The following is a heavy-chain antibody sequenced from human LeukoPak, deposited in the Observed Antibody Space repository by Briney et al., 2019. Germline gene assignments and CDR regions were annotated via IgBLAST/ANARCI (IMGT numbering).Heavy chain of an antibody. V-gene: IGHV1-69*04. D-gene: IGHD2-21*02. Sequence: SVKVSCKASGGTFSSYAISWARQAPGQGLEWMGRIIPILGIANYAQKFQGRVTITADKSTSTAYMELSSLRSEDTAVYYCARDPRDCGGDCSFDYWGQGTLVTVSS. CDR1: GGTFSSYA. CDR2: IIPILGIA. CDR3: ARDPRDCGGDCSFDY. J-gene: IGHJ4*02.